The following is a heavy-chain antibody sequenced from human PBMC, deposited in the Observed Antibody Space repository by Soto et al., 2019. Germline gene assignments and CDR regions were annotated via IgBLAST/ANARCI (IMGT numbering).Heavy chain of an antibody. Sequence: QLQLQESGPGLVKPSETLSLTCTVSGGSITNNNYYWTWIRQPPGKGLEWIGTIYYSGSTYYNPSLKNRVTISVDTSNDQFSLKLNSVTAADAAVYYCARHRGDTSGWHSFDYWGQGSLVTVSS. CDR2: IYYSGST. CDR3: ARHRGDTSGWHSFDY. CDR1: GGSITNNNYY. V-gene: IGHV4-39*01. D-gene: IGHD6-19*01. J-gene: IGHJ4*02.